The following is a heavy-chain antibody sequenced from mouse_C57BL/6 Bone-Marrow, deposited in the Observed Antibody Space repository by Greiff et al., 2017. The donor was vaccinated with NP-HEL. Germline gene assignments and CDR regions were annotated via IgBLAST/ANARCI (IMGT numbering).Heavy chain of an antibody. CDR3: ARGPTMITKAMDY. CDR2: INPNNGGT. D-gene: IGHD2-4*01. J-gene: IGHJ4*01. V-gene: IGHV1-26*01. Sequence: VQLKQSGPELVKPGASVKISCKASGYTFTDYYMNWVKQSHGKSLEWIGDINPNNGGTSYNQKFKGKATLTVDKSSSTAYMELRSLTSEDSAVYYCARGPTMITKAMDYWGQGTSVTVSS. CDR1: GYTFTDYY.